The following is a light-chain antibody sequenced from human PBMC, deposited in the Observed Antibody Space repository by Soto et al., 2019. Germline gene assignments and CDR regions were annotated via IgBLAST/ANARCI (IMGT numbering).Light chain of an antibody. CDR1: QSVSSNY. V-gene: IGKV3-20*01. Sequence: EIVLTQSPGTLSLSPGERATLSCRASQSVSSNYLAWYQQKPGQAPRLLTFGASIRATGIPDRFSGSGSGTDFTLTISRLEPEDFAVYFCQQYDYLITFGQGTRLEIK. CDR3: QQYDYLIT. J-gene: IGKJ5*01. CDR2: GAS.